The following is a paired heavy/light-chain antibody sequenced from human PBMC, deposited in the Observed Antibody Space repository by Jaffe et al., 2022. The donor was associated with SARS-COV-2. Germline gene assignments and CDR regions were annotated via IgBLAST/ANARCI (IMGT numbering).Light chain of an antibody. V-gene: IGKV2-30*01. Sequence: DVVLTQSPLSLPVTLGQPASISCRSSQSLVYSDGSTYLNWFQQRPGQSPRRLIYKVSDRDSGVPDRFSGSGSGTDFTLKISRVEAEDIGVYYCMQGTHWPYTFGQGTNLEIK. CDR1: QSLVYSDGSTY. CDR3: MQGTHWPYT. CDR2: KVS. J-gene: IGKJ2*01.
Heavy chain of an antibody. J-gene: IGHJ5*02. D-gene: IGHD3-10*01. CDR2: ISHSGSTV. V-gene: IGHV3-11*01. CDR1: GFTFSDYY. CDR3: VRTPRGPSSDH. Sequence: QVHLVESGGGLVKPGGSLRLSCAATGFTFSDYYMSWIRQAPGKGLECVSYISHSGSTVYYADSVEGRFTISRDNAKNSLFLQMNSLITDDTAVYYCVRTPRGPSSDHWGQGTLVTVSS.